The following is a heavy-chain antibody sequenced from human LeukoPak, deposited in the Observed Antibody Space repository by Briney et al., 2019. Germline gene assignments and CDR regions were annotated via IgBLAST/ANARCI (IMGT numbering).Heavy chain of an antibody. D-gene: IGHD3-22*01. CDR3: ARHLYSYDSSPYYP. CDR2: ISYGGST. J-gene: IGHJ5*02. V-gene: IGHV4-59*02. Sequence: SETLSLTCTVSGGSVNSYYWSWIRQPPGKGLEWIGHISYGGSTNYNPSLKSRVTISIDTSKNQVSLKLTSVTAADTAVYSCARHLYSYDSSPYYPWGQGTLVTVSS. CDR1: GGSVNSYY.